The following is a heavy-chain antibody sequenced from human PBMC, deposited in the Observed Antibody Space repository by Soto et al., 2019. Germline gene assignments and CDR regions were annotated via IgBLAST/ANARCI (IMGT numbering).Heavy chain of an antibody. V-gene: IGHV3-30*18. CDR3: AKDYNPVMITFGGVIVPDAFDI. Sequence: PGWSLRLSCAASGFTFSSYGMHWVRQAPGKGLEWVAVISYDGSNKYYADSVKGRFTISRDNSKNTLYLQMNSLRAEDTAVYYCAKDYNPVMITFGGVIVPDAFDIWGQGTMVTVSS. J-gene: IGHJ3*02. D-gene: IGHD3-16*02. CDR1: GFTFSSYG. CDR2: ISYDGSNK.